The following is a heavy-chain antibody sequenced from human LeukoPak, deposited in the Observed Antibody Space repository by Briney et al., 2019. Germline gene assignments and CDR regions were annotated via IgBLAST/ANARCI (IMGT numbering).Heavy chain of an antibody. D-gene: IGHD5-24*01. CDR1: GYTFISYY. J-gene: IGHJ5*02. V-gene: IGHV1-46*01. CDR2: INPSGGST. CDR3: ARDRGNLGMATIFSNWFDP. Sequence: ASVKVSCKASGYTFISYYMHWVRQAPGQGLEWMGVINPSGGSTSYAQKFQGRVTMTRDTSTSTVYMELSSLRSEDTAVYYCARDRGNLGMATIFSNWFDPWGQGTLVTVSS.